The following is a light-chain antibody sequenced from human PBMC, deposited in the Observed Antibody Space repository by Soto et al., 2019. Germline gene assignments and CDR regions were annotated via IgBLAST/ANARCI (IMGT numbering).Light chain of an antibody. CDR3: GTWDTSLPACV. V-gene: IGLV1-51*01. Sequence: QSVLRQPPSDSAGSGRTVTISCSGSASDIGNTSVSWYQQLPGAAPKLLIYDDNNRPSGIPDRFSGSNSGTSATLGITGLQTGAEADYYCGTWDTSLPACVFGPGTKVTVL. CDR2: DDN. CDR1: ASDIGNTS. J-gene: IGLJ1*01.